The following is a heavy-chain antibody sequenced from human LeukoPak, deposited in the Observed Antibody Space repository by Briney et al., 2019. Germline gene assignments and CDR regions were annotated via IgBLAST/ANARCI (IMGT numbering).Heavy chain of an antibody. CDR2: IYHSGST. CDR3: ARYYYYGMDV. CDR1: GGSLSSGGYS. J-gene: IGHJ6*02. Sequence: SQTLSLTCAVSGGSLSSGGYSWGWIRQPPGKGPEWIGYIYHSGSTYYNPSLKSRVTISVDRSKNQFSLKLSSVTAADTAVYYCARYYYYGMDVWGQGTTVTVSS. V-gene: IGHV4-30-2*01.